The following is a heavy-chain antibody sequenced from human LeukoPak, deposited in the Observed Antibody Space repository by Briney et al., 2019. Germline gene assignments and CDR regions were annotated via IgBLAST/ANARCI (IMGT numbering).Heavy chain of an antibody. V-gene: IGHV3-30*04. CDR2: ISYDGSNK. Sequence: GGSLRLSCAASGFTFSSYAMHWVRQAPGKGLEWVAVISYDGSNKYYADSVKGRFTVSRDNSKNTLYLQMNSLRAEDTAVYYCAKDRHAPGRYCSSTTCFPFDSWGQGTLVTVSS. CDR1: GFTFSSYA. D-gene: IGHD2-2*01. J-gene: IGHJ5*01. CDR3: AKDRHAPGRYCSSTTCFPFDS.